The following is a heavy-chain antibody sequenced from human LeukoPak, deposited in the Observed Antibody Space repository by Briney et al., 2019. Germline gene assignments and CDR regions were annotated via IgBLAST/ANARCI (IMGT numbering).Heavy chain of an antibody. J-gene: IGHJ2*01. CDR3: ARLTAYLDL. CDR1: GGSISSSY. V-gene: IGHV4-59*08. Sequence: SETLSLTCTVSGGSISSSYWSWIRQPPGKGLEWIGYTYYSGSTNYNPSLKSRVTMSVDTSKNQFSLKVTSVTAADTAVYYCARLTAYLDLWGRGTLVTVSS. CDR2: TYYSGST.